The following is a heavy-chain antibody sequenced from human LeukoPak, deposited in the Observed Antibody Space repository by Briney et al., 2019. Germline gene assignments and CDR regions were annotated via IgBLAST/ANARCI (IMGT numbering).Heavy chain of an antibody. CDR2: IDSGGNT. Sequence: GGSLRLSCVGSGFTVSRNYMGWVRQAAGKGLEWVSAIDSGGNTHHADSVKGRFTISRDISKNTLFLQMNSLRAEDTAVYYCASWRDFHAFDIWGQGTMVTVSS. CDR3: ASWRDFHAFDI. D-gene: IGHD3-3*01. V-gene: IGHV3-66*01. CDR1: GFTVSRNY. J-gene: IGHJ3*02.